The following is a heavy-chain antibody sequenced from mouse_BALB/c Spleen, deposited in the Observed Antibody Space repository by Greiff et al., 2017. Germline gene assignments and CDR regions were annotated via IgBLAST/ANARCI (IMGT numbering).Heavy chain of an antibody. D-gene: IGHD2-1*01. CDR2: ISSGGSYT. Sequence: EVQVVESGGDLVKPGGSLKLSCAASGFTFSSYGMSWVRQTPDKRLEWVATISSGGSYTYYPDSVKGRFTISRDNAKNTLYLQMSSLKSEDTAMYYCANLYGNYWFAYWGQGTLVTVSA. CDR3: ANLYGNYWFAY. CDR1: GFTFSSYG. V-gene: IGHV5-6*01. J-gene: IGHJ3*01.